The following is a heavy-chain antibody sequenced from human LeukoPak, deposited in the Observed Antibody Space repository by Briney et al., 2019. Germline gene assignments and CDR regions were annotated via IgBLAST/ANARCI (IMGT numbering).Heavy chain of an antibody. Sequence: SQTLSLTCTVSGGSISSNNFYWSWIRQHPGKGLEWVGHIYYTGNSYYNPSLKSRVTISVDTSKNQFSLKLSSVTAADTAVYYCARLGSGSYDYFDYWGQGTLVTVSS. V-gene: IGHV4-30-4*08. CDR3: ARLGSGSYDYFDY. D-gene: IGHD3-10*01. J-gene: IGHJ4*02. CDR1: GGSISSNNFY. CDR2: IYYTGNS.